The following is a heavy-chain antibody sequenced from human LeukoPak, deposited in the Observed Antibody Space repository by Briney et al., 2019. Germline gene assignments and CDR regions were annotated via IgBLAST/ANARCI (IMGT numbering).Heavy chain of an antibody. CDR3: ARDRDYYDSSDYYYFDY. J-gene: IGHJ4*02. CDR1: GYIFSGYY. D-gene: IGHD3-22*01. Sequence: ASVKVSCKASGYIFSGYYIHWVRQVPGQGLEWMGWINPNSGGTNYAQKFQGRVTMTRDTSIGTAYMDLSRLRSDDTAVYYCARDRDYYDSSDYYYFDYWGQGTLVTVSS. CDR2: INPNSGGT. V-gene: IGHV1-2*02.